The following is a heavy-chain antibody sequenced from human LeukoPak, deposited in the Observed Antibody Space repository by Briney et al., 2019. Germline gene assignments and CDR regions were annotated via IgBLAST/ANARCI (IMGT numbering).Heavy chain of an antibody. Sequence: GGSLRFSCAASGFTFSSYAMHWVRQAPGKGLEWVALISYDGGNTYYADSVKGRFTISRDNSKNTLDLQLNSLRVEDTAVYYCARDSTYYYGSGSSGPHYFDYWGQGTLVTVSS. CDR1: GFTFSSYA. J-gene: IGHJ4*02. D-gene: IGHD3-10*01. CDR3: ARDSTYYYGSGSSGPHYFDY. CDR2: ISYDGGNT. V-gene: IGHV3-30*01.